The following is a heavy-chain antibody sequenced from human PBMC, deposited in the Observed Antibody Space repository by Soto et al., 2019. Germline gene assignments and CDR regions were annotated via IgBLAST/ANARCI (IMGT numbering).Heavy chain of an antibody. CDR2: ISGSGGST. J-gene: IGHJ6*02. V-gene: IGHV3-23*01. Sequence: GGSLRLSCAASGFTFSTFAMSWVRQAPGKGMEWVSAISGSGGSTYYADSVKGRFTISRDNSKNTLYLQMNSLRAEDTAVYYCAKDLGGVVVAAAGMDVWGQGTTVTVSS. D-gene: IGHD2-15*01. CDR3: AKDLGGVVVAAAGMDV. CDR1: GFTFSTFA.